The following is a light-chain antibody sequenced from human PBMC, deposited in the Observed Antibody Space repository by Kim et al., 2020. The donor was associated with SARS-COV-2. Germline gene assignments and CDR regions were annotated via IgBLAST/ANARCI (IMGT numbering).Light chain of an antibody. V-gene: IGKV1-39*01. CDR1: RSIATS. Sequence: SASVGDRVTITCRASRSIATSLNWYQHKSGKAPKLLLYTASSLQSGVPSRFSGSGSGTDFTLTINSLQPEDFATYYCQQSYGTPYTFGQGTKLQI. CDR3: QQSYGTPYT. J-gene: IGKJ2*01. CDR2: TAS.